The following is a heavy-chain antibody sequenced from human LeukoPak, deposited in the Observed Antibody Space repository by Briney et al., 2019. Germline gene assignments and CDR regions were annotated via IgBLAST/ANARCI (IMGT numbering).Heavy chain of an antibody. J-gene: IGHJ4*02. D-gene: IGHD3-3*01. V-gene: IGHV1-2*02. Sequence: GASVKVSCKASGYTFTGYYMHWVRQAPGQGLEWMGWINPNSGGTNYAQKFQGRVTMTRDTSISTAYMELSRLGSDDTAVYYCAREPSYDFWSGYPLDYWGQGTLVTVSS. CDR2: INPNSGGT. CDR3: AREPSYDFWSGYPLDY. CDR1: GYTFTGYY.